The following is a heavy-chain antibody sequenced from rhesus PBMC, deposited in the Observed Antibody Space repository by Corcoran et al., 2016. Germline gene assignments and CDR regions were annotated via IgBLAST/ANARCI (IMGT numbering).Heavy chain of an antibody. V-gene: IGHV3S5*01. CDR3: AKGDSSFFDY. CDR1: GFTFSSYG. CDR2: ISNGGGST. J-gene: IGHJ4*01. D-gene: IGHD6-13*01. Sequence: EVQLVESGGGLVQPGGSLRLSWAASGFTFSSYGMSWVRQAPGKGLEWVSYISNGGGSTYYEDSVKGHFTISRYNSKNTLSLQMNSLRADDTAVYYCAKGDSSFFDYWGQGVLVTVSS.